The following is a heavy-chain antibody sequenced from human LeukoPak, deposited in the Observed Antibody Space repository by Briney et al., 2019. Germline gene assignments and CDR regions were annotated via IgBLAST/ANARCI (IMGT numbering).Heavy chain of an antibody. V-gene: IGHV3-23*01. D-gene: IGHD5-12*01. CDR3: AKGGCSGYDQSLAFDY. CDR1: GFTFSSYA. J-gene: IGHJ4*02. CDR2: ISGSGGST. Sequence: PGGSLRLSCAASGFTFSSYAMSWVRQAPGKGLEWVSAISGSGGSTYYADSVKGRFTISRDNSKNTLYLQMNSLRAEDTAVYYCAKGGCSGYDQSLAFDYWGQGTLVTVSS.